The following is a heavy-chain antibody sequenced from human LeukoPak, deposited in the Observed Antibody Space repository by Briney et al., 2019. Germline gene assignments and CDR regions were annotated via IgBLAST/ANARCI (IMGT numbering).Heavy chain of an antibody. D-gene: IGHD3-9*01. CDR1: GGSISSYY. J-gene: IGHJ5*02. CDR3: ARHVRDYDILTGYYASWFDP. Sequence: SETLSLTCTVSGGSISSYYWSWIRQPPGKGLEWIGYIYYSGSTNYNPSLKSRVTISVDTSKNQFSLKLSSVTAADTAVYYCARHVRDYDILTGYYASWFDPWGQGTLVTVSS. CDR2: IYYSGST. V-gene: IGHV4-59*08.